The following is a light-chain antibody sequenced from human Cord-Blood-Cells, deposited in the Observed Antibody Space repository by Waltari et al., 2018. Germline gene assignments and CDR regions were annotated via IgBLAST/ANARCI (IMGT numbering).Light chain of an antibody. V-gene: IGLV2-14*01. Sequence: QSALTQPASVSGSPGQSITISCTGTSSDVGGYNSVSWYQQPPGKAPKLMIYDVSKRPGGVSNRCSGYKSGNTASLTISGRQAEDEDDYYCSSYTSSSTWVFGGGTKLTVL. J-gene: IGLJ3*02. CDR3: SSYTSSSTWV. CDR1: SSDVGGYNS. CDR2: DVS.